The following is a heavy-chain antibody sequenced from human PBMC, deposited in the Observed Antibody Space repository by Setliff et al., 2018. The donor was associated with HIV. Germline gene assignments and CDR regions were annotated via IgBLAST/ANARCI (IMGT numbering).Heavy chain of an antibody. J-gene: IGHJ4*02. CDR2: IYYSGST. V-gene: IGHV4-39*07. D-gene: IGHD3-10*01. Sequence: SETLSLTCTVSGGSIGSSNYYWGWIRQPPGKGLEWIGNIYYSGSTYYNPSLKSRVTISVDTSKNQFSLKVSSVTAADTAVYYCARDRGNIFDYWGQGTLVTVS. CDR3: ARDRGNIFDY. CDR1: GGSIGSSNYY.